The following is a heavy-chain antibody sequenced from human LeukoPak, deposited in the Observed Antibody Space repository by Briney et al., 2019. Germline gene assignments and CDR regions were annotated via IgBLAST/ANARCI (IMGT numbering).Heavy chain of an antibody. D-gene: IGHD3-10*01. Sequence: ASVKVSCKVSGYTLTELSMHWVRQAPGKGLEWMGGFDPEDGETIYAQKFQGRVTMTEDTSTDTAYMELRSLRSDDTAVYYCASGGSGSYYFPHFNNPFDYWGQGTLVTVSS. CDR3: ASGGSGSYYFPHFNNPFDY. J-gene: IGHJ4*02. CDR1: GYTLTELS. CDR2: FDPEDGET. V-gene: IGHV1-24*01.